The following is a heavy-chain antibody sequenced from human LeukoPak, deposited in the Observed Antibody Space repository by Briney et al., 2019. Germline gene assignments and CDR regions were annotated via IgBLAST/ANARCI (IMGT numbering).Heavy chain of an antibody. CDR1: GGSISLTTYY. CDR2: NYYGESA. J-gene: IGHJ4*02. V-gene: IGHV4-39*01. CDR3: AGNYGDPTYFDY. Sequence: PSETLSLTCTVSGGSISLTTYYWAWLRQPPGKGLEWIGTNYYGESANYIPSLKSRVTISVDTSTDQFSLRLTSVTAADTAVYFCAGNYGDPTYFDYWGQGILVTVSS. D-gene: IGHD4-17*01.